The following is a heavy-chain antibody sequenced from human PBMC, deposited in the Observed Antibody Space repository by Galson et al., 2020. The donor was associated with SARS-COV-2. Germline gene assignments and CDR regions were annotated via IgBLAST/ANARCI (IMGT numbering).Heavy chain of an antibody. Sequence: SETLSLTCTVSGGSITSDGHYWGWVRQPPGEGLEWIGNIYYSGSAYYNPSLESRVSISVDTSRKQLSLRLTSVTAADTAVYYCARDGSTVDYFDYWGQGILVTVSS. V-gene: IGHV4-39*07. CDR2: IYYSGSA. J-gene: IGHJ4*02. D-gene: IGHD4-17*01. CDR3: ARDGSTVDYFDY. CDR1: GGSITSDGHY.